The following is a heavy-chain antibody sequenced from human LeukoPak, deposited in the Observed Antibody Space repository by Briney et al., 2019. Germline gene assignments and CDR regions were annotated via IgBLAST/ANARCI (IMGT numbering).Heavy chain of an antibody. CDR1: GFTVSSNY. D-gene: IGHD3-9*01. CDR3: ARSRSYFDWSTGFDY. CDR2: IYSGGST. V-gene: IGHV3-53*01. J-gene: IGHJ4*02. Sequence: PGGSLRLSCAASGFTVSSNYMSWVRQAPGKGLEWVSVIYSGGSTYYADSVKGRFTISRDNSKNTLYLQMNSLRAEDTAVYYCARSRSYFDWSTGFDYWGQGTLVTVSS.